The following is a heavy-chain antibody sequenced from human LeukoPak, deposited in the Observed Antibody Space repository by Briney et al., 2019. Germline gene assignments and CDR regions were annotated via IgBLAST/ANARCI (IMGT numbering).Heavy chain of an antibody. J-gene: IGHJ5*02. Sequence: PSQTLSLTCTVSGGSISSGSYYWSWIRQPAGKGLEWIGRIYTSGSTNYNPSLKSRVTISVDTSKNQFSLKLSSVTAADTAVHYCARGESAGYCSSTSCSHWFDPWGQGTLATVSS. CDR3: ARGESAGYCSSTSCSHWFDP. CDR1: GGSISSGSYY. V-gene: IGHV4-61*02. CDR2: IYTSGST. D-gene: IGHD2-2*01.